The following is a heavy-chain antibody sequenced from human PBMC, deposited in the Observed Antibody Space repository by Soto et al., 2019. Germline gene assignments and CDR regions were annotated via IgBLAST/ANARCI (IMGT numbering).Heavy chain of an antibody. CDR2: INPSDGST. CDR1: GYIFTSYY. CDR3: ARSIAVVARVAFDY. Sequence: ASVKVSCKASGYIFTSYYIHWVRQAPGLGLEWMGVINPSDGSTRFAQKFQGRVTLTRDTSTSIVYMEPSSLRSEDTAMYYCARSIAVVARVAFDYWGQGTLVTVSS. V-gene: IGHV1-46*01. D-gene: IGHD6-19*01. J-gene: IGHJ4*02.